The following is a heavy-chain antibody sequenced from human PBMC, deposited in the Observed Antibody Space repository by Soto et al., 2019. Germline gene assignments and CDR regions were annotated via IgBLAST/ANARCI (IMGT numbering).Heavy chain of an antibody. Sequence: QVQLVESGGGVVQPGRSLRLSCAASGFTFSSYGMHWVRQAPGKGLEWVAVIWYDGSNKYYADSVKGQFTISRDNSKNTLYLQMNSLRAEDTAVYYCAREGIAVAGHTSGRIYYYYYCMDVWGQGTTVTVSS. D-gene: IGHD6-19*01. CDR3: AREGIAVAGHTSGRIYYYYYCMDV. CDR1: GFTFSSYG. CDR2: IWYDGSNK. J-gene: IGHJ6*02. V-gene: IGHV3-33*01.